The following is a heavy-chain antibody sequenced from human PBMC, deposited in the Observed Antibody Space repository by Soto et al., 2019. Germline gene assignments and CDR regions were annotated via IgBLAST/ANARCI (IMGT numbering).Heavy chain of an antibody. J-gene: IGHJ4*02. Sequence: PSETLSLTCTVSGGSISSSSYYWGWIRQPPGKGLEWIGSIYYSGSTYYNPSLKSRVTISVDTSKNQFSLKLSSVTAADTAVYYCARHGELELVYYFDYWGQGTLVTVSS. CDR1: GGSISSSSYY. CDR2: IYYSGST. CDR3: ARHGELELVYYFDY. D-gene: IGHD1-7*01. V-gene: IGHV4-39*01.